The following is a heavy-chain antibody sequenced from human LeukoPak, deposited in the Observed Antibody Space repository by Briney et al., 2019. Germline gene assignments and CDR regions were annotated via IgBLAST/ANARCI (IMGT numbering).Heavy chain of an antibody. CDR1: GGSISSSSYY. J-gene: IGHJ3*02. CDR2: IYYSGST. V-gene: IGHV4-39*01. D-gene: IGHD3-22*01. Sequence: SETLSLTCTVSGGSISSSSYYWGWIRQPPGKGLEWIGSIYYSGSTYYNPSLKSRVTISVDTSKNQFSLKLSSVTAADTAVYYCARTYYYDSIGYYPDAFDIWGQGTMVTVSS. CDR3: ARTYYYDSIGYYPDAFDI.